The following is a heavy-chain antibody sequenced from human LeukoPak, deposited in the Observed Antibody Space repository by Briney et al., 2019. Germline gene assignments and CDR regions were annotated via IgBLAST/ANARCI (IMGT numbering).Heavy chain of an antibody. CDR3: ARVQTGEGDAFDI. D-gene: IGHD7-27*01. J-gene: IGHJ3*02. CDR2: ISSSSSYI. Sequence: GGSLRLSCAASGFTFSSYSMNWVRQAPGKGLEWVSSISSSSSYIYYADSVKGRFTISRDNAKNSLYLQMNSLRAEDTAVYYCARVQTGEGDAFDIWGQGTMVTVSS. V-gene: IGHV3-21*01. CDR1: GFTFSSYS.